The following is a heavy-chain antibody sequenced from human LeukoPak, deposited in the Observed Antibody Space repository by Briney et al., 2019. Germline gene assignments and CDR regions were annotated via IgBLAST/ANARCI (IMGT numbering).Heavy chain of an antibody. V-gene: IGHV3-11*01. CDR3: ARASGYDFWSGYAFDY. D-gene: IGHD3-3*01. CDR2: ISSSGSTI. Sequence: GGSLRLSCAASGFTFSDYYMSWIRQAPGKGLEWVSYISSSGSTIYYADSVKGRFTISRDNAKNSLYLQMNSLRAEDTAVYYCARASGYDFWSGYAFDYWGQGTLVTVSS. J-gene: IGHJ4*02. CDR1: GFTFSDYY.